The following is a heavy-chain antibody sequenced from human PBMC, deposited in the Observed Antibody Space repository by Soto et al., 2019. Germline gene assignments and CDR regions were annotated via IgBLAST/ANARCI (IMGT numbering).Heavy chain of an antibody. Sequence: QVQLQESGPGLVKPSETLSLTCTVSGGSISSYYWSWIRQPPGKGLEWIGYIYYSGSTNYNPSLKSRVTISVDTCKNQFSLKLSSVTAADTAVYYCARHHESWGQGTLVTVSS. J-gene: IGHJ5*02. CDR2: IYYSGST. CDR1: GGSISSYY. CDR3: ARHHES. V-gene: IGHV4-59*08.